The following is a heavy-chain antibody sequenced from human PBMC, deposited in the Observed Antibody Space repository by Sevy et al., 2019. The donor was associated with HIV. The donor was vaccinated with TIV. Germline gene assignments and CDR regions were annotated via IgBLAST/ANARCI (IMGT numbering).Heavy chain of an antibody. Sequence: GGSLRLSCAASGFTFSSYSMNWVRQAPGKGLEWVSSISSSSSYIYYADSVKGRFTISRDNAKNSLYLQMNSLRAEDTAVYYCARWVEVGGTTDYYYYGMDVWGQGTTVTVSS. CDR2: ISSSSSYI. D-gene: IGHD1-26*01. CDR3: ARWVEVGGTTDYYYYGMDV. J-gene: IGHJ6*02. V-gene: IGHV3-21*01. CDR1: GFTFSSYS.